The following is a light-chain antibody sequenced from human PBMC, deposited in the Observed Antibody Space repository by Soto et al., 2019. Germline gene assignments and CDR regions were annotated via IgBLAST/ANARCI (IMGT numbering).Light chain of an antibody. CDR1: QGMSSW. Sequence: DIQMTQSPSSVSASVGDRVTMTCRASQGMSSWLAWYQQKPGKAPKLLIYAASSLQSGVSSRFSGSGSGTDFTLTISSLLPEDFAIYYCQQAKSFPLTFGGGTKVEIK. V-gene: IGKV1-12*01. CDR3: QQAKSFPLT. J-gene: IGKJ4*01. CDR2: AAS.